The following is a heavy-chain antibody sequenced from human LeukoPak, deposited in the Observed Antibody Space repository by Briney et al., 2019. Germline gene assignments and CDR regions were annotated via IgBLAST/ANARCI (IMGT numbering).Heavy chain of an antibody. CDR2: TSGSGRNT. Sequence: GGSLRLSCAASGFTFSTYAMTWIRQAPGKGLEWVSSTSGSGRNTYYADSVKGRFTISRDNSKNTLSLQMTSLRAEDTAIYYCAKDLLERRAYYFDHWGQGTLVVVSS. CDR1: GFTFSTYA. V-gene: IGHV3-23*01. D-gene: IGHD1-1*01. CDR3: AKDLLERRAYYFDH. J-gene: IGHJ4*02.